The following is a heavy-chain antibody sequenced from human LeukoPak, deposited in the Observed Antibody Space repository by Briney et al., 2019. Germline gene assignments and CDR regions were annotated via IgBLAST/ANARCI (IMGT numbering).Heavy chain of an antibody. CDR1: GYTFTSYD. D-gene: IGHD3-10*01. CDR2: MNPNSGNT. V-gene: IGHV1-8*01. Sequence: ASVKVSCKASGYTFTSYDINWVRQATGQGLEWMGWMNPNSGNTGYAQKFQGRVTMTRNTSISTAYMELSSLRSEDTAVYYCATDLRITMVRGVVFDYWGQGTLVTVSS. J-gene: IGHJ4*02. CDR3: ATDLRITMVRGVVFDY.